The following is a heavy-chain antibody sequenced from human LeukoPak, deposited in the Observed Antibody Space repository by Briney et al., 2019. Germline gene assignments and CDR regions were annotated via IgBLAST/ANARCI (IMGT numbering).Heavy chain of an antibody. D-gene: IGHD5-24*01. J-gene: IGHJ4*02. CDR1: GESFSSYY. CDR3: ARVDGDGYNIPDY. CDR2: INHSGNT. Sequence: SETLSLTCAVYGESFSSYYWSWIRQPPGKGLEWIGEINHSGNTNYNPSLKSRVTISVDTSKNQFSPRLSSVTAADTAVYYCARVDGDGYNIPDYWGQGTLVTVSS. V-gene: IGHV4-34*01.